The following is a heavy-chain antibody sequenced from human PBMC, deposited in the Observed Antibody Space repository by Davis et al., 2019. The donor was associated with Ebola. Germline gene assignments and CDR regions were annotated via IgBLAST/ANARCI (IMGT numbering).Heavy chain of an antibody. V-gene: IGHV7-4-1*02. J-gene: IGHJ4*02. CDR1: GYTFTTYA. CDR2: INTNTGNP. Sequence: AASVKVSCKASGYTFTTYAMSWVRRAPEQGLEWLGWINTNTGNPTYAQGFTGRFVFSLDTSVSTAYLQISSLKAEDTAVYFCARDDVWGSYRRRDFDYWGQGTLVTVSS. D-gene: IGHD3-16*02. CDR3: ARDDVWGSYRRRDFDY.